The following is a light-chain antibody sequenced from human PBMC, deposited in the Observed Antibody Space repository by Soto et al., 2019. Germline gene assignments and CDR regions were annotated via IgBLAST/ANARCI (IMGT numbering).Light chain of an antibody. J-gene: IGLJ1*01. CDR3: SSYAGSSTYV. Sequence: HSVLTQPASVSGSPGQSITISCTGTSSDIGTYNVVSWYQQHPGKAPKVMIYEATKRPSGVSNRFSGSKSVNTASLTISGLQAEDEADYYCSSYAGSSTYVFGTGTKVTVL. V-gene: IGLV2-23*01. CDR2: EAT. CDR1: SSDIGTYNV.